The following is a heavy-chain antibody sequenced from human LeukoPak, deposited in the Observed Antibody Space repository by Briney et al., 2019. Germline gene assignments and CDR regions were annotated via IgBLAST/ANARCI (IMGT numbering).Heavy chain of an antibody. J-gene: IGHJ6*04. CDR3: AELGITMIGGV. V-gene: IGHV3-48*04. CDR1: GFTFSSYS. CDR2: ISSSGSTI. D-gene: IGHD3-10*02. Sequence: GGSLRLSCAASGFTFSSYSMNWVRQAPGKGLEWVSYISSSGSTIYYADSVKGRFTISRDNAKNSLYLQMDSLRAEDTAVYYCAELGITMIGGVWGKGTTVTISS.